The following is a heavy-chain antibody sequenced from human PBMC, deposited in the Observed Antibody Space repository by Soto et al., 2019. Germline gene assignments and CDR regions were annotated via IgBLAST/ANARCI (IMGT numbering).Heavy chain of an antibody. CDR2: IIPIFGTA. Sequence: QVQLVQSGAEVKKPGSSVKVSCKASGGTFSSYAISWVRQAPGQGLEWMGGIIPIFGTANYAQKFQGRVTITADESTSTAYRELSSRRSEDTAVYYCASDRGPRLTPLPPIWGQGTMVTVSS. D-gene: IGHD3-9*01. V-gene: IGHV1-69*12. CDR3: ASDRGPRLTPLPPI. CDR1: GGTFSSYA. J-gene: IGHJ3*02.